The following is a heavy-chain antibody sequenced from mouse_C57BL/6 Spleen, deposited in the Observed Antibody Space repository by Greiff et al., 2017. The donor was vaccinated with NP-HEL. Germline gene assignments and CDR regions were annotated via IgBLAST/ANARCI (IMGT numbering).Heavy chain of an antibody. J-gene: IGHJ2*01. D-gene: IGHD1-1*01. CDR2: INPNNGGT. CDR3: ARRVYYYGSKDY. CDR1: GYTFTDYY. Sequence: VQLQQSGPELVKPGASVKISCKASGYTFTDYYMNWVKQSPGKSLEWIGDINPNNGGTSYNQKFKGKATLTVDKSSSTAYMELSSLTSEDSAVYYCARRVYYYGSKDYWGQGTTLTVSS. V-gene: IGHV1-26*01.